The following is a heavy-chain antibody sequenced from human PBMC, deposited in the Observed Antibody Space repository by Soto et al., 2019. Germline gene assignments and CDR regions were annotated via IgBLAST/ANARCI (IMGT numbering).Heavy chain of an antibody. D-gene: IGHD3-10*01. J-gene: IGHJ6*02. V-gene: IGHV4-34*01. Sequence: SETLSLTCAVYGGYFSGYYWSWIRQPPGKGLEWIGEINHSGSTNYNPSLKSRVTISVDTSKNQFSLKLSSVTAADTAVYYCARDKYYYGSGSYWAPYYYYGMDVRGQGTTVTVSS. CDR1: GGYFSGYY. CDR3: ARDKYYYGSGSYWAPYYYYGMDV. CDR2: INHSGST.